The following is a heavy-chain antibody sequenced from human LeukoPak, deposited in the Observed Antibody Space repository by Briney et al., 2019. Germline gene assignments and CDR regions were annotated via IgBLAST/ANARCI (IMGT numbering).Heavy chain of an antibody. CDR2: INWNGGST. V-gene: IGHV3-20*04. CDR1: GFTFDDYG. Sequence: PGGSLRLSCAASGFTFDDYGMSWVRQAPGKGLDWVSGINWNGGSTGYADSVKGRFTISRDNAKNSLYLQMNSLRAEDTALYYCARTYYNYGSGSYFDYWGQGTLVPVSS. CDR3: ARTYYNYGSGSYFDY. J-gene: IGHJ4*02. D-gene: IGHD3-10*01.